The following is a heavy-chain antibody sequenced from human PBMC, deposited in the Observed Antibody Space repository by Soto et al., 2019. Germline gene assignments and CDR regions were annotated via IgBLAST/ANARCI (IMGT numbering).Heavy chain of an antibody. D-gene: IGHD4-17*01. J-gene: IGHJ4*02. Sequence: SETLSLTCTVSGGSVSSGGYYWSWIRQHPGKGLEWIGYIYYSGSTYYNPPLKSRVTISADTSKNQFSLKLSSVTAADTAVYYCARETVETKPYFDYWGQGTLVTVS. V-gene: IGHV4-31*03. CDR1: GGSVSSGGYY. CDR2: IYYSGST. CDR3: ARETVETKPYFDY.